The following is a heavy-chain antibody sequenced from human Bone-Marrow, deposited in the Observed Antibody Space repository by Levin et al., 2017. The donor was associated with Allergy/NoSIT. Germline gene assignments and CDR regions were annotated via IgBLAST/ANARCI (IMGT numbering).Heavy chain of an antibody. J-gene: IGHJ2*01. CDR2: KDIIGTT. CDR3: AKSPTSRNWHFDV. CDR1: GFSVSRNS. V-gene: IGHV3-53*01. Sequence: PGGSLRLSCVASGFSVSRNSMSWVRHTPAKGLEWLSTKDIIGTTYYADSVRGRFTIARDTATNTVYLQMNNLRPDDTAVYYCAKSPTSRNWHFDVWGRGTLVTVSS. D-gene: IGHD1-1*01.